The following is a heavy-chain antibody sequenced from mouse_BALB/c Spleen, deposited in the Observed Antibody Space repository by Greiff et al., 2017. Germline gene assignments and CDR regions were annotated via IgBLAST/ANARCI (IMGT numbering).Heavy chain of an antibody. CDR3: ARRDMGYYLYFDV. D-gene: IGHD2-3*01. CDR2: ISYSGST. V-gene: IGHV3-2*02. J-gene: IGHJ1*01. CDR1: GYSITSDYA. Sequence: VQLKQSGPGLVKPSQSLSLTCTVTGYSITSDYAWNWIRQFPGNKLEWMGYISYSGSTSYNPSLKSRISITRDTSKNQFFLQLNSVTTEDTATYYCARRDMGYYLYFDVWGAGTTVTVSS.